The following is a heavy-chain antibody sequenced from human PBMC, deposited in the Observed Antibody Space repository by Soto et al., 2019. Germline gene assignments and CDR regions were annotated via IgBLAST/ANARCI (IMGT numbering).Heavy chain of an antibody. CDR3: ARKGITMVRGVIIMRNWFDP. J-gene: IGHJ5*02. Sequence: SETLSLTCAVSGSSISSSNWWSWVRQPPGKGLEWIGEIYHSGSTNYNPSLKSRVTISVDKSKNQFSLKLSSVTAADTAVYYCARKGITMVRGVIIMRNWFDPWGQGTLVT. V-gene: IGHV4-4*02. D-gene: IGHD3-10*01. CDR2: IYHSGST. CDR1: GSSISSSNW.